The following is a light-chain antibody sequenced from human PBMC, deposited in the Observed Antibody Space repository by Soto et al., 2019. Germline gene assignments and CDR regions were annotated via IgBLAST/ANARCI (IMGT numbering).Light chain of an antibody. CDR2: GAS. Sequence: EIVLTQSPATLSVSPGERATLSCRASQSVGNNLAWYQRTPGQAPRLLIYGASTRATGFPARFSGSGSGTDFTLTISSLQSEDFAVYYCQQYINWPRTFGQGTKVEIK. J-gene: IGKJ1*01. CDR3: QQYINWPRT. V-gene: IGKV3-15*01. CDR1: QSVGNN.